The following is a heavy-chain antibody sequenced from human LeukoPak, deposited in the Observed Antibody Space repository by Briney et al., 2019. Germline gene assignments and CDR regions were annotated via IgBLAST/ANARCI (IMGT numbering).Heavy chain of an antibody. Sequence: ASVKASFKASVYTYSSDVINGVRQATGQGLAWVGGMNPNSGNTGNVQKFQGRVTMTRNTYISTAYMELSSLRSDDTAVYYCARAKTKVVVATVYYYYGMDVWGQGTTVTVSS. CDR1: VYTYSSDV. CDR3: ARAKTKVVVATVYYYYGMDV. CDR2: MNPNSGNT. J-gene: IGHJ6*02. V-gene: IGHV1-8*01. D-gene: IGHD2-15*01.